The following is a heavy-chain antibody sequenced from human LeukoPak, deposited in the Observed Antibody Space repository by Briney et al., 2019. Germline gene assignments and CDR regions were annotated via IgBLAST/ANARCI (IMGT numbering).Heavy chain of an antibody. V-gene: IGHV3-7*05. D-gene: IGHD6-13*01. CDR3: ARAGQLNY. Sequence: PGGSLRLSCVGSGFTFSGYWMNWVRQAPGRGLEWVAKIEEDGSAKYYMDSVKGRFSIYRDNAKNSLYLQMYSLTAEDTAMYYCARAGQLNYWGQGTLVTVSS. CDR2: IEEDGSAK. CDR1: GFTFSGYW. J-gene: IGHJ4*02.